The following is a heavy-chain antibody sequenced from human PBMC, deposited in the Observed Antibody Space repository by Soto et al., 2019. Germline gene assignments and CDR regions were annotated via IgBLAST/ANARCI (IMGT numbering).Heavy chain of an antibody. J-gene: IGHJ4*02. CDR2: IYYSGST. D-gene: IGHD3-22*01. CDR1: VGSISSGGYY. CDR3: AREGYYDSSGSLVDY. Sequence: PSETLSLTCTVSVGSISSGGYYWSWILQHPGKGLEWIGYIYYSGSTYYNPSLKSRVTISVDTSKNQFSLKLSSVTAADTAVYYCAREGYYDSSGSLVDYWGQGTLVTVSS. V-gene: IGHV4-31*03.